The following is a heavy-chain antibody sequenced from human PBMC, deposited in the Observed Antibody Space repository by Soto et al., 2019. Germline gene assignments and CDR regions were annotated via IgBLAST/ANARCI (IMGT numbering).Heavy chain of an antibody. V-gene: IGHV4-59*02. D-gene: IGHD3-9*01. CDR1: CGSVYDFY. J-gene: IGHJ4*02. CDR2: IYNTGTT. Sequence: PSETLSLTCSFSCGSVYDFYWNWLRQSPGKGLEWIGNIYNTGTTNYNPSLRSRATISIDTSKNQFSLHLKSVTAADSAMYFCARGHGIYVRFDFWGQGALVTVSS. CDR3: ARGHGIYVRFDF.